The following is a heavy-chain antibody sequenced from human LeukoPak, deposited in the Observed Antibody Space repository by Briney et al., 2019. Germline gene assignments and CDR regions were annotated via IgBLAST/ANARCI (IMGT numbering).Heavy chain of an antibody. Sequence: ASVKVSCKASGGTFSSYATSWVRQAPGQGLEWMGGIIPIFGTAIYAQKFQGRVTITADESTSTAYMELSSLRSEDTAVYYCAREGVVVPAARHWGQGTLVTVSS. J-gene: IGHJ1*01. CDR1: GGTFSSYA. CDR3: AREGVVVPAARH. CDR2: IIPIFGTA. D-gene: IGHD2-2*01. V-gene: IGHV1-69*01.